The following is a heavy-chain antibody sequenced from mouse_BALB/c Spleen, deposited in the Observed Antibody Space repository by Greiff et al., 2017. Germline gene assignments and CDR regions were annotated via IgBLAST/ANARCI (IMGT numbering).Heavy chain of an antibody. J-gene: IGHJ4*01. Sequence: VQLHQPGAELVKPGASVKLSCKASGYTFTSYWMHWVKQRPGQGLEWIGEINPSNGRTNYNEKFKSKATLTVDKSSSTAYMQLSSLTSEDSAVYYCARSHYYYAMDYWGQGTSVTVSS. CDR1: GYTFTSYW. V-gene: IGHV1S81*02. CDR3: ARSHYYYAMDY. CDR2: INPSNGRT.